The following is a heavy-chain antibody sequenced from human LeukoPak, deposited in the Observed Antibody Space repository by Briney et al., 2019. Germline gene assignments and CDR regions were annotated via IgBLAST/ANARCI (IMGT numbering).Heavy chain of an antibody. Sequence: GGSLRLSCAASGFTFSSYEMNWVRQAPGKGLEWVSYISSSGSTIYYADSVKGRFTIPRDNAKNSLYLQMNSLRAEDTAVYYCAREARKRTTMVRGPYYFDYWGQGTLVTVSS. CDR3: AREARKRTTMVRGPYYFDY. J-gene: IGHJ4*02. D-gene: IGHD3-10*01. CDR2: ISSSGSTI. CDR1: GFTFSSYE. V-gene: IGHV3-48*03.